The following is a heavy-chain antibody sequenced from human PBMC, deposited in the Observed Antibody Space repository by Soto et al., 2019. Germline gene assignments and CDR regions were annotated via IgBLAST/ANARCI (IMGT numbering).Heavy chain of an antibody. CDR2: ISSSSSTI. CDR3: ARDGWGYCSSTSCYEYFQH. J-gene: IGHJ1*01. D-gene: IGHD2-2*01. Sequence: GGSLRLSCAASGFTFSSYSMNWVRQAPGKGLEWVSYISSSSSTIYYADSVKGRFTISRDNAKNSLYLQMNSLRAEDTAVYYCARDGWGYCSSTSCYEYFQHWGQGTLVTVSS. V-gene: IGHV3-48*01. CDR1: GFTFSSYS.